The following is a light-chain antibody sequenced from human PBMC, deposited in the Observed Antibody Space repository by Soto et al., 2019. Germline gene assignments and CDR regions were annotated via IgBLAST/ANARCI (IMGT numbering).Light chain of an antibody. J-gene: IGLJ3*02. V-gene: IGLV2-14*01. Sequence: QSALTQPASVSGSPGQSITISCTGTSSDVGGYNYDSWYQQHPGKAPKLIIYEVSSRPSGVSNRFSGSKSGNTASLTISGLQAEDEADYYCSSYTSTSTRMFGGGTKLTVL. CDR3: SSYTSTSTRM. CDR2: EVS. CDR1: SSDVGGYNY.